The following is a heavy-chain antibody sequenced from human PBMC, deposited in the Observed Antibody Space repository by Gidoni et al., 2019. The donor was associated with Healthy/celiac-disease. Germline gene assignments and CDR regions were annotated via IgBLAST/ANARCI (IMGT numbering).Heavy chain of an antibody. V-gene: IGHV5-51*01. CDR3: ARLWSIPDGSGYSYFDY. D-gene: IGHD3-3*01. CDR1: GYIFTRYW. CDR2: IYPGDSDT. Sequence: EVQLVQSGAEVNKPGESLKISGKGSGYIFTRYWIGWVRQMPGKGLEWMGIIYPGDSDTRYSPSFQGQVTISADKSISTAYLQWSSLKASDTAMYYCARLWSIPDGSGYSYFDYWGQGTLVTVSS. J-gene: IGHJ4*02.